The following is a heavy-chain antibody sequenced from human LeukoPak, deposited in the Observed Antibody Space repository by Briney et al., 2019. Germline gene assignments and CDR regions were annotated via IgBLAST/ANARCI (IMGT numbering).Heavy chain of an antibody. CDR2: ISAYNGNT. Sequence: PSASVKVSCKASGGTFSSYAISWVRQAPGQGLEWMGWISAYNGNTNYAQKLQGRVTMTTDTSTSTAYMELRSLRSDDTAVYYCARDTYCSSTSCSYYDFWSGYYTVGDYWGQGTLVTVSS. CDR1: GGTFSSYA. V-gene: IGHV1-18*01. J-gene: IGHJ4*02. D-gene: IGHD3-3*01. CDR3: ARDTYCSSTSCSYYDFWSGYYTVGDY.